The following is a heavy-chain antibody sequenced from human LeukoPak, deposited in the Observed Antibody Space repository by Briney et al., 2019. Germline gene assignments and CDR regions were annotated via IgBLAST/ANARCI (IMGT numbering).Heavy chain of an antibody. CDR3: ARGGTAAGPDAFDI. CDR1: GFTVSSNY. Sequence: GGSLRLSCAASGFTVSSNYMSWVRQAPGKGLEWVSVIYSGGSTYYADSVKGRFTISRDNSKNTLYLQMNSLRAEDTAVYYCARGGTAAGPDAFDIWGQGTMVTVSS. V-gene: IGHV3-66*01. D-gene: IGHD6-13*01. J-gene: IGHJ3*02. CDR2: IYSGGST.